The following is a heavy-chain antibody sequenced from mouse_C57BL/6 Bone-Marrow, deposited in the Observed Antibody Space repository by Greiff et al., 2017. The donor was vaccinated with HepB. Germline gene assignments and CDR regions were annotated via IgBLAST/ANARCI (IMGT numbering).Heavy chain of an antibody. V-gene: IGHV5-4*01. J-gene: IGHJ4*01. CDR2: ISDGGSYT. CDR3: ARYGSSAMDY. D-gene: IGHD1-1*01. CDR1: GFTFSSYA. Sequence: EVQLVESGGGLVKPGGSLKLSCAASGFTFSSYAMSWVRQTPEKRLEWVATISDGGSYTYYPDNVKGRFTISRDNAKNNLYLQMSHLKSEDTAMYYCARYGSSAMDYWGQGTSVTVSS.